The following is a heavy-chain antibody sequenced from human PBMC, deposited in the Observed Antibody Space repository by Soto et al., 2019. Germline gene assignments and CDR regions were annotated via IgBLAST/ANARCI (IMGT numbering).Heavy chain of an antibody. V-gene: IGHV4-59*08. Sequence: SETLSLTCTVSGGSISSYYWSWIRQPPGKGLEWIGYIYYSGSTNYNPSLKSRVTISVDTSKNQFSLKLSSVTAADTAVYYCARKVTAAYPPRNYYYMDVWGKGTTVTVSS. CDR3: ARKVTAAYPPRNYYYMDV. J-gene: IGHJ6*03. CDR1: GGSISSYY. D-gene: IGHD2-2*01. CDR2: IYYSGST.